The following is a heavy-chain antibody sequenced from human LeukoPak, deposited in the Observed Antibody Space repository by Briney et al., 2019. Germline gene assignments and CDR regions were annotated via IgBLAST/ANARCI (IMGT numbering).Heavy chain of an antibody. CDR1: GYSLSELS. V-gene: IGHV1-24*01. J-gene: IGHJ4*02. Sequence: ASVNVSCKVSGYSLSELSMHWMRQAPGKGLEWLGGFDPEDGETIYAQKFQGRVILTEDTYTDTTYMELRSLRSEDTAVYYCATYQYIWKYFDYWGQGTLLTVSS. CDR2: FDPEDGET. CDR3: ATYQYIWKYFDY. D-gene: IGHD1-1*01.